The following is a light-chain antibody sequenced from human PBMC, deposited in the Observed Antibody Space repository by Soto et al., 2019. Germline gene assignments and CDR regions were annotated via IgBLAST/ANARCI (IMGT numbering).Light chain of an antibody. CDR1: ESVHTN. CDR3: QQYDNWRWT. Sequence: LVMTQSPATLSVSPGERATLSCRASESVHTNLAWYQQKPGQAPRLLIYGASTRATGVPARFSGSGSGTEFTLTITSLQSEDFEVYYCQQYDNWRWTFGQGTKVDIK. J-gene: IGKJ1*01. V-gene: IGKV3-15*01. CDR2: GAS.